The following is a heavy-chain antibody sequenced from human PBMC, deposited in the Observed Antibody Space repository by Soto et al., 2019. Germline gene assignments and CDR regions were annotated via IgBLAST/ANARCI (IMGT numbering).Heavy chain of an antibody. V-gene: IGHV4-31*03. CDR1: GGSISSGGYY. Sequence: QVQLQESGPGLVKPSQTLSLTCTVSGGSISSGGYYWSWIRQHPGKGLAWIGYIYYSGSTYYNPSLQSRVTISVDTSKNQFSLKLSSVTAADTAVYYCARGIIASRPDFDYWGQGTLVTVSS. CDR2: IYYSGST. D-gene: IGHD3-10*01. CDR3: ARGIIASRPDFDY. J-gene: IGHJ4*02.